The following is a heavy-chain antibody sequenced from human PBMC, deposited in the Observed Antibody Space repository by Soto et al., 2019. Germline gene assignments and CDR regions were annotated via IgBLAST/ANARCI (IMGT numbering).Heavy chain of an antibody. V-gene: IGHV3-23*01. CDR3: AKDSKLDHYYYMDV. D-gene: IGHD1-26*01. J-gene: IGHJ6*03. CDR1: GFTFTNYA. Sequence: EVQLLESGGGLVRPGGSLRLSCAASGFTFTNYAMSWVRQATGKGLEWVSAISGSGGTTYYADSVKGRFTISRDNSNNTLYLQMNSLRAEDTAVYYCAKDSKLDHYYYMDVCGKGTTVTVSS. CDR2: ISGSGGTT.